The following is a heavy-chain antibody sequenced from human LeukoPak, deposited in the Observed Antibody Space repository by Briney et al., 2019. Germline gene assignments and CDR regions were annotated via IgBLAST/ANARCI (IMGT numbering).Heavy chain of an antibody. J-gene: IGHJ3*02. Sequence: ASVKVSCKASGGTFISYAISWVRQAPGQGLEWMGGIIPIFGTANYAQKFQGRVTITTDESTSTAYMELSSLRSEDTAVYYCARPREMATIRDAFDIWGQGTMVTVSS. CDR2: IIPIFGTA. CDR3: ARPREMATIRDAFDI. D-gene: IGHD5-24*01. CDR1: GGTFISYA. V-gene: IGHV1-69*05.